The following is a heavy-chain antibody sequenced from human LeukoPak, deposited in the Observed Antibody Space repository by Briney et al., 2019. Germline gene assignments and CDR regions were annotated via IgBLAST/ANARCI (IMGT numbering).Heavy chain of an antibody. V-gene: IGHV3-21*01. J-gene: IGHJ4*02. CDR3: ARGGYRSSWYHFDY. CDR1: GFTFSSYS. Sequence: HPGGSLRLSCAASGFTFSSYSMDWVRQAPGKGLEWVSSISSSSSYIYYADSVKGRFTISRDNAKNSLYLQMNSLRAEDTAVYYCARGGYRSSWYHFDYWGQGTLVTVSS. D-gene: IGHD6-13*01. CDR2: ISSSSSYI.